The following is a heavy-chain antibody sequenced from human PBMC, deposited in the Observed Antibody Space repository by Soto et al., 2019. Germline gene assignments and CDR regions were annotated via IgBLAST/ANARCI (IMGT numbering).Heavy chain of an antibody. D-gene: IGHD4-17*01. CDR1: GGSISTGGYY. CDR3: ETVRWEVQDAFDI. CDR2: IYHSGMT. J-gene: IGHJ3*02. V-gene: IGHV4-31*03. Sequence: QVKLQESGPGLVKPSQTLSLTCTVPGGSISTGGYYWSWIRQHTGRGLEWIGYIYHSGMTFSNPSLQSRVAISIDTSENQFSLRLSSVNAADTAVYYCETVRWEVQDAFDIWGHGTMGSVS.